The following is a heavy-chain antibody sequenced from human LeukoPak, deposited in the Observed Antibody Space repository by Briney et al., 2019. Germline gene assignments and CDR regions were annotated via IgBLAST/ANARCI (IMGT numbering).Heavy chain of an antibody. CDR1: GFTFSSYS. CDR2: ISSSSSYI. Sequence: GGSLRLSCAASGFTFSSYSMNWVRQAPGKGLEWVSSISSSSSYIYYADSVKGRFTISRDNAKNSLYLQMNSLRAEDTAVYYCARAVYGFDALDIWGQGPMVTVSS. CDR3: ARAVYGFDALDI. V-gene: IGHV3-21*01. D-gene: IGHD4-17*01. J-gene: IGHJ3*02.